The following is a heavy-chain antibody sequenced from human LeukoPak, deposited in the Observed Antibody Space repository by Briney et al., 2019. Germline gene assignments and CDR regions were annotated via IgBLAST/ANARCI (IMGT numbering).Heavy chain of an antibody. J-gene: IGHJ5*02. D-gene: IGHD1-26*01. V-gene: IGHV3-21*01. CDR1: GFTFSSYA. CDR3: ARDYAQRWELLDTYNWFDP. Sequence: GGSLRLSCAASGFTFSSYAMSWVRQAPGKGLEWVSSISSSSSYIYYADSVKGRFTISRDNAKNSLYLQMNSLRAEDTAVYYCARDYAQRWELLDTYNWFDPWGQGTLVTVSS. CDR2: ISSSSSYI.